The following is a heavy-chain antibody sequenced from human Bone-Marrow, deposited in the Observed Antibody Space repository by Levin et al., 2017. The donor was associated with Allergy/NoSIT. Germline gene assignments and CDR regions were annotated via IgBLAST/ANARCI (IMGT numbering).Heavy chain of an antibody. CDR1: GFSLSTSGVG. V-gene: IGHV2-5*01. CDR3: AHTPIVVAQRGYFDY. CDR2: IYWNDDK. D-gene: IGHD3-22*01. J-gene: IGHJ4*02. Sequence: SGPTLVKPTQTLTLTCTFSGFSLSTSGVGVGWIRQPPGKALEWLALIYWNDDKRYSPSLKSRLTITKDTSKNQVVLTMTNMDPVDTATYYCAHTPIVVAQRGYFDYWGQGTLVTVSS.